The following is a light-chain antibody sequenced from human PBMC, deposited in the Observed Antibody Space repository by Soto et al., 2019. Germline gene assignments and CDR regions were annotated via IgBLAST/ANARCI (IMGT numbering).Light chain of an antibody. CDR3: SAYTLSNTVI. CDR1: SSDAAAYNF. V-gene: IGLV2-14*03. Sequence: QSALTQPASVSGSPGQSITISCTGTSSDAAAYNFVSWYQQHPGEVPKLMIYEVIKRPSGISDRFSGSKSGNTASLTISGLQAEDEADYYCSAYTLSNTVIFGGGTKLTVL. CDR2: EVI. J-gene: IGLJ2*01.